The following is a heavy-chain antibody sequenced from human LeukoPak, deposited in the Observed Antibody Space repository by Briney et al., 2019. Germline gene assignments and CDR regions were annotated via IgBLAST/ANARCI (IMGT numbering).Heavy chain of an antibody. CDR2: IYSGGST. D-gene: IGHD1-1*01. V-gene: IGHV3-53*01. J-gene: IGHJ2*01. CDR1: GFTVSSNY. CDR3: AKTTETYWYFDL. Sequence: GGSLRLSCAASGFTVSSNYMSWVRQAPGKGLEWVSVIYSGGSTYYADSVKGRFTISRDNSKNTLYLQMNSLRAEDTAVYYCAKTTETYWYFDLWGRGTLVTVSS.